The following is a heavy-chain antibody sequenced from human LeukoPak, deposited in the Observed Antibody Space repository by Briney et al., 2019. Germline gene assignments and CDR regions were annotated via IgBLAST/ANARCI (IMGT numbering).Heavy chain of an antibody. J-gene: IGHJ4*02. Sequence: GGSLRLSCAASGFTFSSYWMSWVRQAPGKGLEWVSVIYSGGSTYYADSVKGRFTISRDNSKNTLYLQMNSLRAEDTAVYYCESSIAVAGNYWGQGTLVTVSS. V-gene: IGHV3-53*01. CDR1: GFTFSSYW. D-gene: IGHD6-19*01. CDR3: ESSIAVAGNY. CDR2: IYSGGST.